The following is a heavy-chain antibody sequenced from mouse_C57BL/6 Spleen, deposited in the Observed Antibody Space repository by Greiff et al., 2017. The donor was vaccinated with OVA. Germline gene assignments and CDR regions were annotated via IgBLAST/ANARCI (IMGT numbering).Heavy chain of an antibody. D-gene: IGHD4-1*02. CDR1: GFTFSSYG. J-gene: IGHJ2*01. CDR3: ARRPTGSFDY. Sequence: EVQLVESGGDLVKPGGSLKLSCAASGFTFSSYGMSWVRQTPDKRLEWVATISSGGSYTYYPDSVKGRFTISRDNAKNTLYLQMSSLKSEDTAMYYCARRPTGSFDYWGQGTTLTVSS. CDR2: ISSGGSYT. V-gene: IGHV5-6*01.